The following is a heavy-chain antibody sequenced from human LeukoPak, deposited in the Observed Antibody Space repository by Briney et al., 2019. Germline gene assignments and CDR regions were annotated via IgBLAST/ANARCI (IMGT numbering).Heavy chain of an antibody. CDR2: IKEDGSEK. J-gene: IGHJ4*02. CDR3: ARGGWLDD. CDR1: GFTFSQWW. Sequence: GGSLRLSCIVSGFTFSQWWMSWVRQAPGKGLEYVANIKEDGSEKNYVDSVKGRFTISRDNAKHSLYLQMNSLRVEDTGIFYCARGGWLDDWGQGTLVTVSS. D-gene: IGHD2-15*01. V-gene: IGHV3-7*01.